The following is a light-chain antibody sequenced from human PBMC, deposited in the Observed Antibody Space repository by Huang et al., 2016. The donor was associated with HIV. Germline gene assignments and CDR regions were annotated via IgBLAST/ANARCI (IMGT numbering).Light chain of an antibody. CDR2: ASS. CDR1: QGISNS. V-gene: IGKV1-NL1*01. Sequence: DIQMTQSPSSLSASVGDRVTITCRASQGISNSLAWYQQKPGKAPKLLLYASSRLQIWVPSRFSGSGSGTDYTLTISSLQPEDFATYYCQQYYSTPPITFGQGTRLEIK. CDR3: QQYYSTPPIT. J-gene: IGKJ5*01.